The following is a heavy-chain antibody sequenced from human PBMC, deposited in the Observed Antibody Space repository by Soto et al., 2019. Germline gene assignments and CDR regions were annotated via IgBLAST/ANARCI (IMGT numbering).Heavy chain of an antibody. CDR1: GYTFTSYG. Sequence: QVRLVQSGAEVKKPGASVKVSCKASGYTFTSYGISWVRQAPGQGLEWMGWISAYNGNTNYAQKLQARVTMTTDTSTSTAYMQLRSQRSDDTPVYYCARRAAATWFDPWGQGTLVTVSS. CDR2: ISAYNGNT. J-gene: IGHJ5*02. CDR3: ARRAAATWFDP. V-gene: IGHV1-18*01. D-gene: IGHD6-13*01.